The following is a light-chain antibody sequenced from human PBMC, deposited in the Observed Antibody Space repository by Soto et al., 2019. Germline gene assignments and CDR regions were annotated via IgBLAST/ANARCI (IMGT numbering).Light chain of an antibody. Sequence: DIVLTQSPCTLSLSPGERATLSCRASESVSRNLAWYQQKPGQAPRLLIYGASTRATGIPDRFSGSGSGTDFTLTISRLEPEDFAMYYCQQYGSSPRTFGQGTTVDIK. CDR2: GAS. V-gene: IGKV3-20*01. CDR3: QQYGSSPRT. J-gene: IGKJ1*01. CDR1: ESVSRN.